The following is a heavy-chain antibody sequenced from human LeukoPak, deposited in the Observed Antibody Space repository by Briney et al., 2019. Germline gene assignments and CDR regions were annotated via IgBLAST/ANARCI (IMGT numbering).Heavy chain of an antibody. CDR2: ITPDGSGK. CDR1: GFSFRDYW. CDR3: VTSWIRQQRDS. Sequence: GGSLRLSCAASGFSFRDYWMSWVRQAPGKGLEWVADITPDGSGKTYVDSDMGRFTISRDNAKQSLYVQMDTLTAEDTAVYYCVTSWIRQQRDSWGQGTLVTVSS. D-gene: IGHD1-1*01. V-gene: IGHV3-7*01. J-gene: IGHJ4*02.